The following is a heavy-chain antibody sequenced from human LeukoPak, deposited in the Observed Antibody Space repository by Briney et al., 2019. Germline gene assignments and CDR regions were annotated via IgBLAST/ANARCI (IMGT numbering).Heavy chain of an antibody. CDR2: INHSGST. J-gene: IGHJ4*02. CDR1: GGSFSGYY. D-gene: IGHD3-3*01. CDR3: ARENTIFGVVSPFDY. Sequence: PSETLSLTCAVYGGSFSGYYWSWIRQPPGKGLEWIGEINHSGSTNYNPSLKSRVTISVDTSKNQFSLKLSSVTAADTAVYYCARENTIFGVVSPFDYWGQGTLVTVSS. V-gene: IGHV4-34*01.